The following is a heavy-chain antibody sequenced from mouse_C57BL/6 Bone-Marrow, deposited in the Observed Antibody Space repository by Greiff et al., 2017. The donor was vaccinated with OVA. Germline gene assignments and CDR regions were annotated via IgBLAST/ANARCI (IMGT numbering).Heavy chain of an antibody. CDR1: GYNIKNTY. V-gene: IGHV14-3*01. D-gene: IGHD6-2*01. CDR3: ARSLDYYDMDY. J-gene: IGHJ4*01. CDR2: IDPANGNT. Sequence: EVMLVESVAELVRPGASVKLSCTASGYNIKNTYMHWVKQRPEQGLEWIGRIDPANGNTKYAPKFQGKATITADTTSNTAYLQLNSLTSEDTAIYYCARSLDYYDMDYWGQGTSVTVSS.